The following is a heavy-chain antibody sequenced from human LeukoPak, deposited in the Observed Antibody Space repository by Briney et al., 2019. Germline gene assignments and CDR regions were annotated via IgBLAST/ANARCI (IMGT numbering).Heavy chain of an antibody. J-gene: IGHJ4*02. D-gene: IGHD1-26*01. CDR1: GFSFISYG. CDR2: IRYDGNDK. V-gene: IGHV3-30*02. Sequence: PGGSLRLSCAASGFSFISYGMHWVRQAPGKGLEWVAFIRYDGNDKHFADSVKGRFSVSIDNSKNTLYLQMSTLRAEDTAVYYCAKPFPYSGSFFVDYWGQGTLVTVSS. CDR3: AKPFPYSGSFFVDY.